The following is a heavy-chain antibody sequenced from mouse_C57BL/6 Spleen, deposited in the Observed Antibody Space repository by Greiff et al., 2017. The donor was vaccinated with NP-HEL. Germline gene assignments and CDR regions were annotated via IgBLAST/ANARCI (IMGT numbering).Heavy chain of an antibody. Sequence: QVQLKEPGAELVRPGSSVKLSCKASGYTFTSYWMAWVKQRPGQGLEWIGNIYPSDSETHYNQKFKDKATLTVDKSSSTAYMQLSSLTSEDSAVYYCARSASMVTPWFAYWGQGTLVTVSA. V-gene: IGHV1-61*01. CDR3: ARSASMVTPWFAY. D-gene: IGHD2-2*01. CDR2: IYPSDSET. J-gene: IGHJ3*01. CDR1: GYTFTSYW.